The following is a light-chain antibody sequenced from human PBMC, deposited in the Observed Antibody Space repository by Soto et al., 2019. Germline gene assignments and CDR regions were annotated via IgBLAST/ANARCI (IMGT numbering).Light chain of an antibody. Sequence: AIRMTQSPSSISAVTVDRVTITCRTSRPISTYLAWYQQKPGKTPTLLMYAASTLQSGVPSRFSGSGSGTDFTLTISCLQSEDFATYYCQPYYTYPLAFGQGTNIEIK. CDR2: AAS. CDR1: RPISTY. V-gene: IGKV1-8*01. CDR3: QPYYTYPLA. J-gene: IGKJ1*01.